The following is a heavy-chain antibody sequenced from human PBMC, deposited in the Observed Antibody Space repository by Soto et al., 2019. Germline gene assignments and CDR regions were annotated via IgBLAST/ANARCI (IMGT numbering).Heavy chain of an antibody. CDR2: ISTSNGDT. D-gene: IGHD6-19*01. CDR3: ASDMHSSGWVSSY. V-gene: IGHV1-18*01. CDR1: GYTYINYN. J-gene: IGHJ4*02. Sequence: GVSVKVCCKASGYTYINYNIFWVRQAPGQGLEWMGWISTSNGDTNYAQKLQGRVTMTTDTSTSTAYMELRSLRSDDTAVYYCASDMHSSGWVSSYWGQGTLVTVSS.